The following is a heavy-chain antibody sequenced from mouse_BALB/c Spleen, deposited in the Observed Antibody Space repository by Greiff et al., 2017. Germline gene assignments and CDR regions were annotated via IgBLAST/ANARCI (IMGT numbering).Heavy chain of an antibody. CDR3: ARSGYRYDGGDY. Sequence: VQLKESGPGLVKPSQSLSLTCTVTGYSITSDYAWNWIRQFPGNKLEWMGYISYSGSTSYNPSLKSRISITRDTSKNQFFLQLNSVTTEDTATYYCARSGYRYDGGDYWGQGTSVTVSS. D-gene: IGHD2-14*01. J-gene: IGHJ4*01. V-gene: IGHV3-2*02. CDR2: ISYSGST. CDR1: GYSITSDYA.